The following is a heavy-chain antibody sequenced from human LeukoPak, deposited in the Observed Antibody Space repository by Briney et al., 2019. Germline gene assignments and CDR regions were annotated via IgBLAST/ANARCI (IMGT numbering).Heavy chain of an antibody. J-gene: IGHJ4*02. D-gene: IGHD6-6*01. Sequence: SEALSLICTVSGYSMSSVYYWGWIRQPPGDGLDGIGSIYHSGSTYYNPYLKSRVTISVDTSKNQFSLKLSSVTAADTAVYYCARDNYEYSSSAYFDYWGQGTLVTVSS. CDR3: ARDNYEYSSSAYFDY. V-gene: IGHV4-38-2*02. CDR1: GYSMSSVYY. CDR2: IYHSGST.